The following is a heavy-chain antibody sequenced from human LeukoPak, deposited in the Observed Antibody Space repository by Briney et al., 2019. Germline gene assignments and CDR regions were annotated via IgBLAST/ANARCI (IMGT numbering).Heavy chain of an antibody. Sequence: SETLSLTCTVSGGSISSYYWSWIRQPPGKGLEWIGYIYYSGSTYYNPSLKSRVTISVDTSKNQFSLKLSSVTAADTAVYYCARKEVPVEAFDIWGQGTMVTVSS. J-gene: IGHJ3*02. D-gene: IGHD4/OR15-4a*01. V-gene: IGHV4-59*06. CDR3: ARKEVPVEAFDI. CDR2: IYYSGST. CDR1: GGSISSYY.